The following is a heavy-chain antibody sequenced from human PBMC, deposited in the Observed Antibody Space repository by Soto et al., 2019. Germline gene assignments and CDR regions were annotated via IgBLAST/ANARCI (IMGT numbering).Heavy chain of an antibody. CDR1: GGSISSSSYY. CDR2: IYYSGST. Sequence: QLQLQESGPGLVKPSETLSLTCTVSGGSISSSSYYWGWIRQPPGKGLEWIGSIYYSGSTYYNPSLKRRVTISVDTSKIQFSLKLSSVTAADTAVYYCARQGPYDYIWGSYRYRFDYWGQGTLVTVSS. CDR3: ARQGPYDYIWGSYRYRFDY. D-gene: IGHD3-16*02. J-gene: IGHJ4*02. V-gene: IGHV4-39*01.